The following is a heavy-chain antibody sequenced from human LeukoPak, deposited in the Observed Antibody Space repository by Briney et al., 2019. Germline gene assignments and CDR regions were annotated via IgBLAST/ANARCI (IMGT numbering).Heavy chain of an antibody. D-gene: IGHD6-19*01. CDR2: IIPIFGTA. Sequence: SVKVSCKASGGTFSSYAISWVRQAPGQGLEWMGGIIPIFGTANYAQKFQGRVTITADESTSTAYMGLSSLRSEDTAVYYCARTYSSGWYHDYWGQGTLVTVSS. J-gene: IGHJ4*02. CDR3: ARTYSSGWYHDY. V-gene: IGHV1-69*01. CDR1: GGTFSSYA.